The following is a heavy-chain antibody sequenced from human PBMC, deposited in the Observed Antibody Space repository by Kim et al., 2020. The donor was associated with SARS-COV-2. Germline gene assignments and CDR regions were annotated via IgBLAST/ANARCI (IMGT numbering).Heavy chain of an antibody. CDR1: GYTFTSYD. D-gene: IGHD4-17*01. CDR3: ARVTADYGDYDYYYYSYYGMDV. J-gene: IGHJ6*02. Sequence: ASVKVSCKASGYTFTSYDINWVRQATGQGLEWMGWMNPNSGNTGYAQKFQGRVTMTRNTSISTAYMELSSLRSEDTAVYYCARVTADYGDYDYYYYSYYGMDVWGQGTTVTVSS. CDR2: MNPNSGNT. V-gene: IGHV1-8*01.